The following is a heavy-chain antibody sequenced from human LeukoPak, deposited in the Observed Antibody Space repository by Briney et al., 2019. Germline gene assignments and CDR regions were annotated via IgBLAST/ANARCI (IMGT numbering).Heavy chain of an antibody. CDR3: ARDYADSSGWYKLDY. V-gene: IGHV3-9*01. CDR2: ISWNSGSI. D-gene: IGHD6-19*01. J-gene: IGHJ4*02. CDR1: GFTFDDYA. Sequence: GGSLRLSCAASGFTFDDYAMHWVRQAPGKGLEWVSGISWNSGSIGYADSVKGRFTISRDNSKNTLYLQMNSLRAEDTAVYYCARDYADSSGWYKLDYWGQGTLVTVSS.